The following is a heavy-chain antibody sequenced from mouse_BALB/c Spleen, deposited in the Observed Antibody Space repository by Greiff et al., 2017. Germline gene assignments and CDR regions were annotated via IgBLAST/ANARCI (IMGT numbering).Heavy chain of an antibody. Sequence: VQRVESGAELVRPGTSVKVSCKASGYAFTNYLIEWVKQRPGQGLEWIGVINPGSGGTNYNEKFKGKATLTADKSSSTAYMQLSSLTSDDSAVYFCARSGYPFDYGGQGTTLTVSS. J-gene: IGHJ2*01. CDR3: ARSGYPFDY. V-gene: IGHV1-54*01. D-gene: IGHD5-1-1*01. CDR2: INPGSGGT. CDR1: GYAFTNYL.